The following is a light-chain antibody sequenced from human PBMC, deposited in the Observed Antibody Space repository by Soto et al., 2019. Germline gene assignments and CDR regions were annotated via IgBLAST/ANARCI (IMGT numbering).Light chain of an antibody. CDR1: QSISNW. Sequence: DIQMTQSPSSLSASVGDRVTITCRASQSISNWLSWYQQKPGKAPELLIYSASSLESGVPSRFSGSGSGTEFTLTISSLQPDDFATYYCQQYNSYSQTFGQGTKLEIK. J-gene: IGKJ2*01. CDR2: SAS. CDR3: QQYNSYSQT. V-gene: IGKV1-5*03.